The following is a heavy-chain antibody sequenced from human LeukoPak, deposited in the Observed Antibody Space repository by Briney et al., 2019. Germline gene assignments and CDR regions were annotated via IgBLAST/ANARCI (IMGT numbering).Heavy chain of an antibody. CDR1: GFTFSSYW. D-gene: IGHD6-6*01. Sequence: GGSLRLSCAASGFTFSSYWMLWVRQAPGKGLVWVSRINSDGSSTSYADSVKGRFTISRDNAKNTLYLQMNSPRAEDTAVYYCAREGPPYSSSSPYYYYGMDVWGQGTTVTVSS. CDR3: AREGPPYSSSSPYYYYGMDV. V-gene: IGHV3-74*01. CDR2: INSDGSST. J-gene: IGHJ6*02.